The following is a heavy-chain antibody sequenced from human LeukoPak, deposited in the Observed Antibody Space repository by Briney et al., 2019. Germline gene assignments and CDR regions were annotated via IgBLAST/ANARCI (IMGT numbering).Heavy chain of an antibody. CDR1: GGSISGYY. Sequence: SETLSLTCPVSGGSISGYYWSWIRQPPGKGLEWIGYLYYGGSTNYNPSLKSRVTLSLDTSNNQFSLKLSSVTAADTAVYYCARHRSSGWVPFDYWGQGTLVTVSS. CDR3: ARHRSSGWVPFDY. V-gene: IGHV4-59*01. J-gene: IGHJ4*02. CDR2: LYYGGST. D-gene: IGHD6-19*01.